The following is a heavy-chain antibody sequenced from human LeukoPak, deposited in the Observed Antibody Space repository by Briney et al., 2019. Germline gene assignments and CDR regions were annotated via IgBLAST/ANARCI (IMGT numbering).Heavy chain of an antibody. D-gene: IGHD1-26*01. J-gene: IGHJ4*02. CDR1: GFTCGDYA. Sequence: GGSLRLSCTASGFTCGDYAMIWVRQAPGKGLEGVGFIRSKTYGATTEYAAPVKGRFTISRDDSTGIAYLQMNSLTTEDTAFYYCTRDPFYSGRSSRFDSWGQGTLVTVSS. V-gene: IGHV3-49*04. CDR2: IRSKTYGATT. CDR3: TRDPFYSGRSSRFDS.